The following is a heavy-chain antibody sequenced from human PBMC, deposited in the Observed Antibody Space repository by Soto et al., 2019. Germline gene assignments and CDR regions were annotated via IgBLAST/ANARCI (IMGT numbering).Heavy chain of an antibody. CDR1: GYTFTTYG. V-gene: IGHV1-18*01. J-gene: IGHJ4*02. D-gene: IGHD6-19*01. CDR2: IGAYNGNT. Sequence: QVQLVQSGAEVKKPGASVKVSCKASGYTFTTYGISWVRQAPGQGLEWMGWIGAYNGNTNYAQKLQGXVXXXTXXSTSRAYMELRSLRSDDTAVYYCARDPVAGTYFDYWGQGTLVTVSS. CDR3: ARDPVAGTYFDY.